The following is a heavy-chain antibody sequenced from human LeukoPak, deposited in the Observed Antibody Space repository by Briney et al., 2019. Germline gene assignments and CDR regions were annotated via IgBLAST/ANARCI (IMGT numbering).Heavy chain of an antibody. CDR3: ARGVTYYYGSGSSSLNWFDP. V-gene: IGHV1-8*01. Sequence: VASVKVSCKASGYTFTSYDINWVRQATGQGLEWMGWMNPNSGNTGYAQKFQGRVTMTRNTSISTAYMELSSLRSEDTAVYYCARGVTYYYGSGSSSLNWFDPWGQGTLVTVSS. CDR2: MNPNSGNT. D-gene: IGHD3-10*01. J-gene: IGHJ5*02. CDR1: GYTFTSYD.